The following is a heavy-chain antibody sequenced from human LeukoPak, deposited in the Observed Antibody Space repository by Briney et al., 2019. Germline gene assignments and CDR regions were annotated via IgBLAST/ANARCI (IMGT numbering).Heavy chain of an antibody. Sequence: GGSLRLSCAASGFTFSSYSMNWVRQAPGKGLEWVSSISSSSRSTYYADSVKGRSTISRDNAKNSLYLQMNSLRAEDTAVYYCASDDYGGNAIIPWGQGTLVTVSS. J-gene: IGHJ5*02. V-gene: IGHV3-21*01. D-gene: IGHD4-23*01. CDR3: ASDDYGGNAIIP. CDR1: GFTFSSYS. CDR2: ISSSSRST.